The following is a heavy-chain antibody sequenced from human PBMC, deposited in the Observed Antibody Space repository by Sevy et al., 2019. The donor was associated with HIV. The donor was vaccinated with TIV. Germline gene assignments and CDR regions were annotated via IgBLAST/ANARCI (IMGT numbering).Heavy chain of an antibody. D-gene: IGHD1-20*01. V-gene: IGHV3-7*01. Sequence: GGSLRLSCAASGFTFSNYWMSWVRQAPGKGLECVANINQDGSEKYYLDSVKGRFIVSRDNAKNSLYLQMNSLRAEDSAVYYCAREQITASNPDYFDSWGQRTLVTVSS. J-gene: IGHJ4*02. CDR3: AREQITASNPDYFDS. CDR2: INQDGSEK. CDR1: GFTFSNYW.